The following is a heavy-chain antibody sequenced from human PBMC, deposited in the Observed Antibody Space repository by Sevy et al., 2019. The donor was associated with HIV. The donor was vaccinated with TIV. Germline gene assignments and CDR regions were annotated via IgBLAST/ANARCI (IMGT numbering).Heavy chain of an antibody. J-gene: IGHJ5*02. CDR3: ARDKGDILTGYYRPKNWFDP. CDR2: INPNSGGT. V-gene: IGHV1-2*06. CDR1: GYTFTGYY. D-gene: IGHD3-9*01. Sequence: ASVKVSRKASGYTFTGYYMHWVRQAPGQGLEWMGRINPNSGGTNYAQKFQGRVTMTRDTSISTAYMELSRLRSDDTAVYYCARDKGDILTGYYRPKNWFDPWGQGTLVTVSS.